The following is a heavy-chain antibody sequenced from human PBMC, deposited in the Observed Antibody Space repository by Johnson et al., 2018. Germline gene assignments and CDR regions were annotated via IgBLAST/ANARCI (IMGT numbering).Heavy chain of an antibody. CDR3: VRARSGGIQLYYYYYGMDV. D-gene: IGHD5-18*01. CDR2: IWYDGSNK. V-gene: IGHV3-33*01. J-gene: IGHJ6*02. CDR1: GFTFSSYG. Sequence: QVQLVQSGGGVVQPGRSLRLSCAASGFTFSSYGMHWVRQAPGKGLEWVAVIWYDGSNKYYADSVKGRFTISRDNSKNTLYLQMNSLRAEDTAVYYCVRARSGGIQLYYYYYGMDVWGQGTTVTVAS.